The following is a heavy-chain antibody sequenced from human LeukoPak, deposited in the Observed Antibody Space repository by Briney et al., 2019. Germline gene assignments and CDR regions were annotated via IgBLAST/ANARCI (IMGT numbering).Heavy chain of an antibody. D-gene: IGHD4-17*01. V-gene: IGHV1-46*01. CDR1: GYTFTSYH. CDR2: INPSGGRT. J-gene: IGHJ2*01. Sequence: SLKVSCKASGYTFTSYHIHWVRQTPGQGLEWMGIINPSGGRTSFARKCQGRVTMTREASTSTVYIELSSLRSEDTAVYYCARGPPDDYGDYVGWYFDLWGRGTLVTVSS. CDR3: ARGPPDDYGDYVGWYFDL.